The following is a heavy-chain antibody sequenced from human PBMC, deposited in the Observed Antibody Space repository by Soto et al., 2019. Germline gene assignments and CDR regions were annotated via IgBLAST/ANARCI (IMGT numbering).Heavy chain of an antibody. CDR1: GCKFSDAA. V-gene: IGHV3-23*01. J-gene: IGHJ4*02. CDR2: ISATGDTT. D-gene: IGHD1-26*01. CDR3: AQCPSPFGGCERVDY. Sequence: EVQLLDSVGGWVQPGGSLRLSCAASGCKFSDAALSWVRQAPGKGLVWVSAISATGDTTYYVDAVRGRFTISRDNSKSTLHLQTNSLRADDKGVYYVAQCPSPFGGCERVDYWGQGTLVTVSS.